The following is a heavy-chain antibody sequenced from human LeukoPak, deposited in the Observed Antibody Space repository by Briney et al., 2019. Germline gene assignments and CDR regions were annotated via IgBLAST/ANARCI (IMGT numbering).Heavy chain of an antibody. D-gene: IGHD3-16*01. CDR2: IYYSGST. V-gene: IGHV4-31*03. Sequence: PSETLSLTCTVSGGSLSSGGYYWSWIRQHPGKGLEWIGYIYYSGSTYYNPSLKSRVTISVDTSKNQFSLKLSSVTAADTAVYYWPRAPRWGSTCFDYWAREPWSPSPQ. CDR3: PRAPRWGSTCFDY. J-gene: IGHJ4*02. CDR1: GGSLSSGGYY.